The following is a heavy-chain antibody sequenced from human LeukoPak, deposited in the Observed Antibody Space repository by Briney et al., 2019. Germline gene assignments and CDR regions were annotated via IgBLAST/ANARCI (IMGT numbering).Heavy chain of an antibody. V-gene: IGHV3-7*01. CDR2: IKQDGSEK. D-gene: IGHD2-2*01. CDR3: AREVGVPAVDFDY. CDR1: VFTFSSYW. J-gene: IGHJ4*02. Sequence: PGGSLRLSCAASVFTFSSYWMSWVRQAPGKGLEWVANIKQDGSEKYYVDSVKGRFTISRDNAKNSLYLQMNSLRAEDTAVYYCAREVGVPAVDFDYWGQGTLVTVSS.